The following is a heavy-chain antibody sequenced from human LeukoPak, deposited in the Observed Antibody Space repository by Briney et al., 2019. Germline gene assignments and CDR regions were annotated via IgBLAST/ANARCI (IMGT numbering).Heavy chain of an antibody. V-gene: IGHV3-30*04. Sequence: GGSLRLSCAASGFTFSSYAMHWVRQAPGKGLEWVAVISYDGSNKYYADSVKGRFTISRDNSKNTLYLQMNSPRAEDTAVYYCARDPPGYCSSTSCYLFDYWGQGTLVTVSS. CDR1: GFTFSSYA. CDR3: ARDPPGYCSSTSCYLFDY. CDR2: ISYDGSNK. J-gene: IGHJ4*02. D-gene: IGHD2-2*01.